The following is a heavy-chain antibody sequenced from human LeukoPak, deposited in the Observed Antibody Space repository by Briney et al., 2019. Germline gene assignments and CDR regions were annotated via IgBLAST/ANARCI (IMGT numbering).Heavy chain of an antibody. CDR2: IIPIFGTA. J-gene: IGHJ6*03. V-gene: IGHV1-69*05. Sequence: GASVKVSCKASGCTFSSYAISWVRQAPGQGLEWMGGIIPIFGTANYAQKFQGRVTITTDASTSTAYMELSSLRSEDTAVHYCARDALSLVPSPGGYYYMDFWVKGTTTTVSS. D-gene: IGHD2-2*01. CDR1: GCTFSSYA. CDR3: ARDALSLVPSPGGYYYMDF.